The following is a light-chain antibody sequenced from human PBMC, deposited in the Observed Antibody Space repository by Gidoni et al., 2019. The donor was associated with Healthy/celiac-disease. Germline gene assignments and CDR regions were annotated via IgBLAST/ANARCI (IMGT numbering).Light chain of an antibody. CDR3: QSADSSGTFV. CDR1: ALPKQY. CDR2: KDS. Sequence: SYELTHPPSVSVSPGQTARITCSGDALPKQYAYWYQQKPGQAPVLVIYKDSERPSGIPERFSGSSSGTTVTLTISGVQAEDEADYYCQSADSSGTFVFGGGTKLTVL. V-gene: IGLV3-25*03. J-gene: IGLJ2*01.